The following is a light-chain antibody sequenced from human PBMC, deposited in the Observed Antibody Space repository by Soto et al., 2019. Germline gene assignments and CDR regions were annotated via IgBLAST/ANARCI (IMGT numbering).Light chain of an antibody. CDR1: QSVSSR. V-gene: IGKV3-15*01. Sequence: EIVMTQSPATLSVSPGERATLSCRASQSVSSRLAWYQQKPGQAPRLLIHDASTRATGIPARFSGSGSGTEFTLTISSLQSEDFATYYCQQSYSTLLTFGGGTKVEIK. CDR2: DAS. CDR3: QQSYSTLLT. J-gene: IGKJ4*01.